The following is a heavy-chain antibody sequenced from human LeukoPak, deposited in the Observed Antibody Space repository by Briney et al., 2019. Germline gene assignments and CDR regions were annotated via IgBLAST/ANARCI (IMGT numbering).Heavy chain of an antibody. J-gene: IGHJ4*02. D-gene: IGHD2-2*01. V-gene: IGHV3-64*01. Sequence: GGSLRLSRAASGFTFSSYAMHWVRQAPGKGLEYVSAISSNGGSTYYANSVKGRFTISRDNSKNTLYLQMGSLRAEDMAVYYCARGYQLLQFFDYWGQGTLVTVSS. CDR1: GFTFSSYA. CDR2: ISSNGGST. CDR3: ARGYQLLQFFDY.